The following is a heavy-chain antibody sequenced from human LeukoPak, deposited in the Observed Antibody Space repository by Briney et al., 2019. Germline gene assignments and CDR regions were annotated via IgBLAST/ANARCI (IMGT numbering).Heavy chain of an antibody. CDR1: GYTFTGYY. CDR2: INPNSGGT. D-gene: IGHD3-10*01. CDR3: ARDLFVYGSGSF. J-gene: IGHJ4*02. Sequence: ASVKVSCKASGYTFTGYYMHWVRQAPGQGLEWMGWINPNSGGTNYAQKFQGRVTMTRDTSISTAYMELSRLRSDDTAVYYCARDLFVYGSGSFWGLGTLVTVSS. V-gene: IGHV1-2*02.